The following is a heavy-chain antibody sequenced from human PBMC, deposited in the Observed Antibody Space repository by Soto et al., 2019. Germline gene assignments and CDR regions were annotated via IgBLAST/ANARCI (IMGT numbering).Heavy chain of an antibody. D-gene: IGHD1-1*01. Sequence: SETLPLTCTVSGGSIRSSPYQCGWIRQPPGWGLEWIGSAYYSESTYYNPSLKSRVTISVDTSKNQFSLRVSSVTAADTAVYYCARHRNWKVYYWGQGTLGTVS. CDR2: AYYSEST. V-gene: IGHV4-39*01. CDR1: GGSIRSSPYQ. CDR3: ARHRNWKVYY. J-gene: IGHJ4*02.